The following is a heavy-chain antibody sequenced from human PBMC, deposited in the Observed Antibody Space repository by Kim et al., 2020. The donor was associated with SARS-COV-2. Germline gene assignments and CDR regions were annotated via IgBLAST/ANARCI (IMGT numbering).Heavy chain of an antibody. J-gene: IGHJ3*02. D-gene: IGHD6-13*01. CDR3: TTVGIAAAGYMDAFDI. Sequence: PVKGRYTISRDDSKNTLYLQMNSLTTEDTAVYYCTTVGIAAAGYMDAFDIWGQGTMVTVSS. V-gene: IGHV3-15*01.